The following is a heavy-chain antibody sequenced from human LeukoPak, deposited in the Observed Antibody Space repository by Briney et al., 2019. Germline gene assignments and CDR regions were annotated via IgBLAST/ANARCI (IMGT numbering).Heavy chain of an antibody. V-gene: IGHV4-39*01. J-gene: IGHJ4*02. CDR2: IHYSGST. CDR3: ARHGGIAARLGYFDY. Sequence: PSETLSLTCTVSGGSISSSSYYWGWIRQPPGKGLEWIGSIHYSGSTYYNPSLKSRVTISVDTSKNQFSLKLSSVTAADTAVYYCARHGGIAARLGYFDYWGQGTLVTVSS. D-gene: IGHD6-6*01. CDR1: GGSISSSSYY.